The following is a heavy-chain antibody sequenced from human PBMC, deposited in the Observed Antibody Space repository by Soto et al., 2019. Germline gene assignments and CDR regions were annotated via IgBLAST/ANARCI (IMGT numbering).Heavy chain of an antibody. CDR3: AHYSLTDDTCDI. D-gene: IGHD7-27*01. CDR1: GFSLSTSGVG. Sequence: QITLKESGPTLVKPTQTLTLTCTFSGFSLSTSGVGVGWIRQPPGKALEWLALIYWDDDKRYSPSLKSRLTITKDTSRNQVVLTMTNMDPVDTATSYCAHYSLTDDTCDIWGQGTMVTVAS. CDR2: IYWDDDK. V-gene: IGHV2-5*02. J-gene: IGHJ3*02.